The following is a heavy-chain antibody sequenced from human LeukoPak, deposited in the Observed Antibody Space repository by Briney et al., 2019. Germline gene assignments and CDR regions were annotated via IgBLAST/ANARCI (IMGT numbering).Heavy chain of an antibody. CDR3: ARVFHLIDH. J-gene: IGHJ4*02. V-gene: IGHV3-30*02. CDR2: IRYDGSNR. CDR1: GFTFSSYG. Sequence: SGGSLRLSCAASGFTFSSYGMHWVRQAPGKGLEWVTFIRYDGSNRYYADSVKGRFTVSRDNAKNTLYLQMNSLRAEDTAVYYCARVFHLIDHWGQGTLVTVSS.